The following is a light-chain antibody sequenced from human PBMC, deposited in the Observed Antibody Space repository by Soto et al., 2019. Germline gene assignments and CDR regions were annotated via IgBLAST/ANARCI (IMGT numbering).Light chain of an antibody. CDR1: QNINNF. Sequence: DIQMTHSPSSLSASVGDRVTITCRASQNINNFLNWYQQRPGKAPKLLIYATSNFQSGVPSRFSGSGSKTDFTLTISSLQPEDFATYYCQQSFTTPVTFGQGTKVDI. CDR3: QQSFTTPVT. V-gene: IGKV1-39*01. CDR2: ATS. J-gene: IGKJ1*01.